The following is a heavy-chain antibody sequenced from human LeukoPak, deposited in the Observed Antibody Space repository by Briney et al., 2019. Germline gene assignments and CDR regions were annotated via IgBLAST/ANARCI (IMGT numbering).Heavy chain of an antibody. CDR2: ISYDGSNK. J-gene: IGHJ4*02. Sequence: GGSLRLSCAASGFTFNNYGMHWVRQAPGKGLECMAIISYDGSNKYYADSVKGRFTISRDNSKNTLYLQMNSLRAEDTAVYYCAKDEDSSGYVVYWGQGTLVTVSS. CDR1: GFTFNNYG. D-gene: IGHD3-22*01. V-gene: IGHV3-30*18. CDR3: AKDEDSSGYVVY.